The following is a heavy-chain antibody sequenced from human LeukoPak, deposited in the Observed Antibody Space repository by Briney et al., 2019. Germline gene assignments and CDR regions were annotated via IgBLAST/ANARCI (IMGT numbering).Heavy chain of an antibody. D-gene: IGHD3-9*01. V-gene: IGHV3-20*01. CDR1: GFTFDDYG. Sequence: LAGGSLRLSCAASGFTFDDYGMSWVRQAPGKGLEWVSGINWNGGSTGYADSVKGRFTISRDNAKNSLYLQMNSLRAEDTALYHCARGSLRYFDKYDYWGQGTLVTVSS. CDR3: ARGSLRYFDKYDY. CDR2: INWNGGST. J-gene: IGHJ4*02.